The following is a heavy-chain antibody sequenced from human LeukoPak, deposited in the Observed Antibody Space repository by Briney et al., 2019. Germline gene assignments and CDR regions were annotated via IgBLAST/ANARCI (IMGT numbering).Heavy chain of an antibody. Sequence: GESLKISCKGSGYSFTSYWIGWVRQMPGKGLEWMGIIYPGDSDTRDSPSFQGQVTISADKSISTAYLQWSSLKASDTAMYYCATGGSYSGYDPPGSGYTDYGMDVWGQGTTVTVSS. V-gene: IGHV5-51*01. CDR1: GYSFTSYW. J-gene: IGHJ6*02. CDR3: ATGGSYSGYDPPGSGYTDYGMDV. CDR2: IYPGDSDT. D-gene: IGHD5-12*01.